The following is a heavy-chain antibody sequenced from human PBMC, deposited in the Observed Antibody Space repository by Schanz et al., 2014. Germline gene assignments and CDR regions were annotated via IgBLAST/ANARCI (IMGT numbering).Heavy chain of an antibody. CDR1: GFSFGTYA. CDR2: ISGSGGNT. V-gene: IGHV3-23*01. J-gene: IGHJ4*02. CDR3: AKDAENTAMITDYFDY. Sequence: EMQLLESGGGLIQPGGSLRLSCAASGFSFGTYAMSWVRQAPGRGLEWVSIISGSGGNTYYADAVRGRFTISRDNSKTTVYLQMNSLRAEDTAVYYCAKDAENTAMITDYFDYWGQGTLVTVSS. D-gene: IGHD5-18*01.